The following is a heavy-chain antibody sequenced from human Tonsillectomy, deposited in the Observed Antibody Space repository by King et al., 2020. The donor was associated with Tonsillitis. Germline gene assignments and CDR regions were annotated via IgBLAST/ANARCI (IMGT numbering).Heavy chain of an antibody. V-gene: IGHV3-30-3*01. CDR3: ARSGHLYSGYEPYYYYYYGMDV. CDR1: GFTLSYYG. Sequence: VQLVESGGGVVQPGRSLRLSCAASGFTLSYYGMHWVRQAPGKGLEWVAVISYDGSNKYYADSVKGRFTISRDNSNNTLCLQMGSLRAEDTAVYYCARSGHLYSGYEPYYYYYYGMDVWGQGTTVTVSS. D-gene: IGHD5-12*01. J-gene: IGHJ6*02. CDR2: ISYDGSNK.